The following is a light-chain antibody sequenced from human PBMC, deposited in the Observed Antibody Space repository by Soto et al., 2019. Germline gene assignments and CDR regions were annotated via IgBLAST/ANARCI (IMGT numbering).Light chain of an antibody. CDR1: QTISNW. CDR3: QQYNSYWRT. CDR2: EAS. J-gene: IGKJ1*01. V-gene: IGKV1-5*01. Sequence: DIQMTQSPATLSASVGDRVTITCRASQTISNWLAWYQQKPGKPPQLLIYEASSLKSGVASRFSGSGSATEFTLTTSSLQHDDFATYYYQQYNSYWRTFGQGTKVDIK.